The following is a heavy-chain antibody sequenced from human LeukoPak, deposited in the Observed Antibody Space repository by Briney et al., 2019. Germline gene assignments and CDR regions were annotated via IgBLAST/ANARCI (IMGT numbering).Heavy chain of an antibody. D-gene: IGHD6-13*01. CDR3: AGGSSWLIHH. J-gene: IGHJ1*01. Sequence: PGGSLRLSCAASGFTFSSYWMNWVRHPPGKGLEWVAGIKQDGSETLYVDSVRGRFTISRDNAQNSLYLQMNSLRTEDTAVYYCAGGSSWLIHHWGQGTLVAVSS. CDR2: IKQDGSET. CDR1: GFTFSSYW. V-gene: IGHV3-7*01.